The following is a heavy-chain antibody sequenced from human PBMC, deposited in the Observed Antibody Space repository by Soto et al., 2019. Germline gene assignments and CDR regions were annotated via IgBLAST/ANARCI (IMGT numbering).Heavy chain of an antibody. CDR1: GFTFSTYS. J-gene: IGHJ4*02. V-gene: IGHV3-48*01. CDR2: ISSSSNTI. Sequence: EVQLVESGGGLVQPGGSLRLSCAASGFTFSTYSTNWVRQAPGKGLEWVSYISSSSNTIYHADSVKGRFIISRDNAKNSLYLQMNSLRAEDTAVYYCAREGDCSGCSCYSVVDYWGQGTLVTVSS. D-gene: IGHD2-15*01. CDR3: AREGDCSGCSCYSVVDY.